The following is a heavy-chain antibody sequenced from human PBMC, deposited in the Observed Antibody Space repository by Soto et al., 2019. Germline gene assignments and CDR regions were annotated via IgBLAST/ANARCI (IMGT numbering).Heavy chain of an antibody. J-gene: IGHJ4*02. V-gene: IGHV6-1*01. CDR1: GDTVSSNSAA. D-gene: IGHD3-3*01. Sequence: QLQLQQSGPGLLKPSQTLSLTCDISGDTVSSNSAAWNWVRQSPSGGLEWLGRTYYRSRWRNDYAASVESRIIIFPDTSKNQVSLQLSSVTPDDTAVYYCTRGIRFMDFWGQGAPVTVSS. CDR2: TYYRSRWRN. CDR3: TRGIRFMDF.